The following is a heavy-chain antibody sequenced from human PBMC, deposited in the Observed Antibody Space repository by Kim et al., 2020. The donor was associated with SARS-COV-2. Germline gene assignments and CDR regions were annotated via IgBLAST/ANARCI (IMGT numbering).Heavy chain of an antibody. CDR3: ARDAYYDSSGSPVDY. V-gene: IGHV3-20*01. D-gene: IGHD3-22*01. Sequence: EPVKGRFTISRDNAKNSLYLQMNSLRAEDTALYHCARDAYYDSSGSPVDYWGQGTLVTVSS. J-gene: IGHJ4*02.